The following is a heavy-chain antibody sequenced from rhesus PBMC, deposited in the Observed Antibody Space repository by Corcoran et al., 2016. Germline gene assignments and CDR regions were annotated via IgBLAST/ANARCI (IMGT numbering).Heavy chain of an antibody. J-gene: IGHJ4*01. D-gene: IGHD6-31*01. V-gene: IGHV4-93*02. Sequence: QVQLQESGPAVVKPSATLSLTCAVSGGSISSSHWWSWIRPSPGTGLEWSGGIYGSSGSTENNPSLKSRVTISIDTSKNQFSLKLSSVTAADTAVYYCARPPVYSSGTYYFDYWGQGVLVTVSS. CDR1: GGSISSSHW. CDR3: ARPPVYSSGTYYFDY. CDR2: IYGSSGST.